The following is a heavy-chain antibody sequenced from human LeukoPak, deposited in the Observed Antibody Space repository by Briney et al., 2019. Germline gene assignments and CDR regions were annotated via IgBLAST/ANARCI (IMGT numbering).Heavy chain of an antibody. J-gene: IGHJ4*02. V-gene: IGHV3-21*01. CDR3: ARSLTGTGDY. CDR1: GFTFSSYS. CDR2: ISSSSSYI. D-gene: IGHD1-7*01. Sequence: PGGSLRLSCAASGFTFSSYSMNWVRQAPGKGLEWVSSISSSSSYIYYADSVKGRFTISRDNAKNSLYLQMNGLRAEDTAVYYCARSLTGTGDYWGQGTLVTVSS.